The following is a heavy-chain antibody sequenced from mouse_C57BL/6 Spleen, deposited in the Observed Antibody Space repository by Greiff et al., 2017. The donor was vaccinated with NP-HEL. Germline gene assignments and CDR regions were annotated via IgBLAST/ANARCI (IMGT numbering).Heavy chain of an antibody. CDR3: AIDYDDWDFDV. J-gene: IGHJ1*03. Sequence: QVQLQQPGAELVKPGASVKLSCKASGYTFTSYWMHWVKQRPGQGLEWIGMIHPYSGSTNYNQKFKSKATLTVDKSSSTASMQLSSLTSEDSAVEYCAIDYDDWDFDVWGTGTTVTVSS. V-gene: IGHV1-64*01. CDR2: IHPYSGST. D-gene: IGHD2-4*01. CDR1: GYTFTSYW.